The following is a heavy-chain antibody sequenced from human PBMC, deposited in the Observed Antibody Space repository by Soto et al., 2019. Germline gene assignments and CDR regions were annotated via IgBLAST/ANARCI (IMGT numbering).Heavy chain of an antibody. V-gene: IGHV4-59*01. Sequence: SETLSLTCTVSGGSISSYYWSWIRQPPGKGLEWIGYIYYSGSTNYNPSLKSRVTISVDTSKNQFSLKLSSVTAADTAVYYCARFNGYYEFYYYYSGMDVWGQGTTVTVYS. J-gene: IGHJ6*02. CDR2: IYYSGST. D-gene: IGHD3-22*01. CDR1: GGSISSYY. CDR3: ARFNGYYEFYYYYSGMDV.